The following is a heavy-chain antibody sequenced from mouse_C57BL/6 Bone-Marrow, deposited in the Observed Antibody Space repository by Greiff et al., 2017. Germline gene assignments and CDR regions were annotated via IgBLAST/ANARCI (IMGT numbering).Heavy chain of an antibody. Sequence: EVQGVESGGGLVQPGESLKLSCESNEYEFPSHDMSWVRKTPEKRLELVAAINSDGGSTYYPDTMERRFVISRANTEKTLYLQMSSLRSEDTALYYCARPDGNYPDGYWGQGTTLTVSA. J-gene: IGHJ2*01. V-gene: IGHV5-2*01. CDR1: EYEFPSHD. D-gene: IGHD2-1*01. CDR3: ARPDGNYPDGY. CDR2: INSDGGST.